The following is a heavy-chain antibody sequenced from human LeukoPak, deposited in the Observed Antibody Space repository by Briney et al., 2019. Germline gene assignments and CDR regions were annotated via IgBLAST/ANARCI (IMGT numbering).Heavy chain of an antibody. CDR3: ARLSDLYSGTYLLDT. CDR1: GGSVSNYY. V-gene: IGHV4-59*08. Sequence: PSETLSLTCAVSGGSVSNYYWSWIRHPPGKGLEWIAYVNSSGSADYNPSLKSRVTLSVDTSKNHLTLQLTSVTAADTAVYHCARLSDLYSGTYLLDTWGQGTLVTVSS. D-gene: IGHD1-26*01. J-gene: IGHJ5*02. CDR2: VNSSGSA.